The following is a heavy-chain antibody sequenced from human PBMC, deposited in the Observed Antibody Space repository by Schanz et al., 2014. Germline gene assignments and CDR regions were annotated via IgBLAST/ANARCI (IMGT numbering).Heavy chain of an antibody. CDR2: MSYDGSIK. Sequence: VQLLESGGGVVQFGRSLRLSCVASGFTFSSYSMNWVRQAPGKGLEWVAAMSYDGSIKYYGDSVKGRFTISRDNAKNSMYLHMKSLRGEDTAVYYCARDNYYGSGSCAYWGQGTLVTVSS. J-gene: IGHJ4*02. V-gene: IGHV3-33*01. CDR1: GFTFSSYS. D-gene: IGHD3-10*01. CDR3: ARDNYYGSGSCAY.